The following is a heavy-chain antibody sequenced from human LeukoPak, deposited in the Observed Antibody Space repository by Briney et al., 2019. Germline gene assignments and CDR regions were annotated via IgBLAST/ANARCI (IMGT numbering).Heavy chain of an antibody. D-gene: IGHD3-16*01. J-gene: IGHJ6*02. CDR3: ARGGGLDV. CDR1: GFTFSSYA. CDR2: ISGSGDNT. Sequence: GGSLRLSCAASGFTFSSYAMSWVRQAPEKGLEWVSGISGSGDNTYYADSVKGRFTISRDNAKNSLYLQMSNLRAEDTAVYFCARGGGLDVWGQGATVTVSS. V-gene: IGHV3-23*01.